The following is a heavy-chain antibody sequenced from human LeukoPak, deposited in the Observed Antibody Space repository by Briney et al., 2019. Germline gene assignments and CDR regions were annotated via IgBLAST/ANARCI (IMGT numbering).Heavy chain of an antibody. D-gene: IGHD6-13*01. CDR3: AKDRSPYIAAAAFDY. V-gene: IGHV3-23*01. CDR1: GFTFNSYA. J-gene: IGHJ4*02. CDR2: VSSSGGTT. Sequence: PGGSLRLSCAASGFTFNSYAMTWVRQAPGKGLEWVSGVSSSGGTTYYADSVKGRFTISRDNSKNTLYLQMNSLRAEDTAVYYCAKDRSPYIAAAAFDYWGQGTLVTVSS.